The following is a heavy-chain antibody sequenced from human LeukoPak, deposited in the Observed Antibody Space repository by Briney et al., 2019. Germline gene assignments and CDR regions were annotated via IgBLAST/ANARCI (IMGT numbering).Heavy chain of an antibody. D-gene: IGHD2-15*01. Sequence: GGSLRLSCTAAGFNFGTYWMSWVRQSPEKGLEFVANIKYDDTVKNYVDSVKGRFTISRDNPSNSVYLQMDSLRPEDTALYYCARDPDSSAFDYWGQGAQVTVSS. CDR3: ARDPDSSAFDY. V-gene: IGHV3-7*01. CDR1: GFNFGTYW. J-gene: IGHJ4*02. CDR2: IKYDDTVK.